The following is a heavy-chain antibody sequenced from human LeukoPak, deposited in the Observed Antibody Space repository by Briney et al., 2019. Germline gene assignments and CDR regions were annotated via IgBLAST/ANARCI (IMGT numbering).Heavy chain of an antibody. D-gene: IGHD3-16*02. Sequence: GASVKVSCKASGYTFTSYGMNWVRQAPGQGLEWMGWINTNTGNPTYAQRFTGRFVFSLDTSVSTAYLQISNLKAEDTAVYYCAVKGPLGDYVWGSYRYLYYYYYMDVWGKGTTVTVSS. CDR3: AVKGPLGDYVWGSYRYLYYYYYMDV. CDR1: GYTFTSYG. V-gene: IGHV7-4-1*02. J-gene: IGHJ6*03. CDR2: INTNTGNP.